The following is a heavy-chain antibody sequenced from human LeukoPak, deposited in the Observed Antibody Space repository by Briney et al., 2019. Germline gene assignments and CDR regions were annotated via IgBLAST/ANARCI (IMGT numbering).Heavy chain of an antibody. CDR1: GFTFSSYA. D-gene: IGHD2-2*01. Sequence: GGSLRLSCAASGFTFSSYAMSWVRQAPGKGLEWVSAISGSGGSTYYADSVKGRFTISRDNAKNTLYLQMNSLRADDSAVYYCAGTSTTCCNYWGQGTLVTVSS. J-gene: IGHJ4*02. V-gene: IGHV3-23*01. CDR3: AGTSTTCCNY. CDR2: ISGSGGST.